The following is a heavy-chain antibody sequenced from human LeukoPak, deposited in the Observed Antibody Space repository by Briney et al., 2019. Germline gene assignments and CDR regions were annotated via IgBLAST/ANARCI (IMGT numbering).Heavy chain of an antibody. D-gene: IGHD3-22*01. J-gene: IGHJ3*02. V-gene: IGHV3-33*01. CDR1: GFTFSSYG. Sequence: PGRSLRLSCAASGFTFSSYGMHWVRQAPGKGLEWVAVIWYDGSNKYYADSVKGRFTISRDNSKNTLYLQMNSLRAEDTAVYYCARDAYYYDSGNKGAFDIWGQGTMVTVSS. CDR2: IWYDGSNK. CDR3: ARDAYYYDSGNKGAFDI.